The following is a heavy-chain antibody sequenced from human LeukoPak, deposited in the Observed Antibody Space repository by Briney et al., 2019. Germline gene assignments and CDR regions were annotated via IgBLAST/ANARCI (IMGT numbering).Heavy chain of an antibody. CDR2: IYDSGST. V-gene: IGHV4-59*01. CDR1: GGSISGYH. D-gene: IGHD5-24*01. J-gene: IGHJ4*02. Sequence: SETLSLTCSVSGGSISGYHWHWIRQPPGKGLEWIGYIYDSGSTNYNPSLKSRVTMSVDTSKNQFSLELKSVTAADTAVYYCARESPRDGSPHYWGRGTLVTVSS. CDR3: ARESPRDGSPHY.